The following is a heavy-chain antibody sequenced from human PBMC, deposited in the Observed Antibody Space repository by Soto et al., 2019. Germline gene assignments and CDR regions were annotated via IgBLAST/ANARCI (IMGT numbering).Heavy chain of an antibody. CDR1: GYTFTSYY. CDR3: AREYSSSNYYYYGMDV. D-gene: IGHD6-6*01. Sequence: QVQLVQSGAEVKKPGASVKVSCKASGYTFTSYYMHWVRQAPGQGLEWMGIINPSGGSTSYAQKFQGRVPMTRDTSTSTVYMELSSLRSEDTAVYYCAREYSSSNYYYYGMDVWGQGTTVTVSS. J-gene: IGHJ6*02. CDR2: INPSGGST. V-gene: IGHV1-46*01.